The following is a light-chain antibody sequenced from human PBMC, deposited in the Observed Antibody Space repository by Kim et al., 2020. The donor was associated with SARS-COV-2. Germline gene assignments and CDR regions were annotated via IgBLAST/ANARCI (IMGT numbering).Light chain of an antibody. CDR3: HHRSLWTPT. V-gene: IGKV3-11*01. Sequence: LSPVETATPSCRASHSVDTSLAWYQLKPGQAPRLIIFDVSRSATGTPARFSGTGSGTDFTLTISSLEPEDVALYFCHHRSLWTPTFGGGTKVDIK. CDR2: DVS. CDR1: HSVDTS. J-gene: IGKJ4*01.